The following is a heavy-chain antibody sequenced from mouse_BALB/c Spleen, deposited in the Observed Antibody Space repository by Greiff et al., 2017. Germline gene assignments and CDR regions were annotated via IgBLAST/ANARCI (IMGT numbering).Heavy chain of an antibody. CDR1: GYSITSGYY. V-gene: IGHV3-6*02. CDR2: ISYDGSN. Sequence: EVHLVESGPGLVTPSQSLSLTCSVTGYSITSGYYWYWIRQFPGNKLEWMGYISYDGSNNYNPSLKNRISITRDTSKNQFFLKLNSVTTEYTATYCCARRVRWLEFAYWGRGTLVTVSA. CDR3: ARRVRWLEFAY. D-gene: IGHD2-3*01. J-gene: IGHJ3*01.